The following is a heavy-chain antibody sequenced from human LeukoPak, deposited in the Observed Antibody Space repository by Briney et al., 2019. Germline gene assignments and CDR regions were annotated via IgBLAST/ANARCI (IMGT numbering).Heavy chain of an antibody. CDR2: ISGSSTYI. J-gene: IGHJ4*02. Sequence: PGGSLRLSCAASGFTFSTYSMNWVRQATGKGLEWVSSISGSSTYIYYADLVKGRFTISRDSAKNSLYLQMNSLRAEDTAVYYCARDLTGEPPFIDYWGQGTLVSVSS. V-gene: IGHV3-21*01. CDR3: ARDLTGEPPFIDY. D-gene: IGHD7-27*01. CDR1: GFTFSTYS.